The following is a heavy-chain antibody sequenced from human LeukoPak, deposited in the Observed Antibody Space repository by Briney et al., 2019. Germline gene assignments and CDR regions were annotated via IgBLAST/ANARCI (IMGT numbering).Heavy chain of an antibody. D-gene: IGHD1-14*01. Sequence: GGSLRLSCAASGFTFDDYAMHWVRQAPGKGLEWVSGISWNSGSIGYADSVKGRFTISRDNAKNSLYLQMNSLRAEDTALYYCAKDTTKTKNCYGMDVWGQGTTVTVSS. J-gene: IGHJ6*02. CDR3: AKDTTKTKNCYGMDV. CDR2: ISWNSGSI. CDR1: GFTFDDYA. V-gene: IGHV3-9*01.